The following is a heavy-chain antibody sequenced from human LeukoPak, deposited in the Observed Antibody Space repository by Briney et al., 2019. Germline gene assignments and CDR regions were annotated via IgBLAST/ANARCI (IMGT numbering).Heavy chain of an antibody. J-gene: IGHJ4*02. Sequence: ETQSLTCTVSGGSINGYYWSWLRQPPGKGLEWIGYIHYTGSTEYYPSLESRAIISLDMSRKQFSLKVKSVTAADTAVYYCTRRGPGSPFDYWGQGILVTVSS. V-gene: IGHV4-59*01. CDR1: GGSINGYY. D-gene: IGHD3-10*01. CDR3: TRRGPGSPFDY. CDR2: IHYTGST.